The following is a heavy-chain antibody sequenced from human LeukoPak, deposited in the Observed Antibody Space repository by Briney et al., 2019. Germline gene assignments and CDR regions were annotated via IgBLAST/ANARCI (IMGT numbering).Heavy chain of an antibody. CDR2: IWYDGSNK. Sequence: PGRSLRLSCAASGFTFSSYGMHWVRQAPGKGLEWVAVIWYDGSNKYYADSVKGRFTISRDNSNNTLYLQMNSLRAEDTAVYYCAKDRWGGQRQNYFDYWGQGTLVTVSS. V-gene: IGHV3-33*06. D-gene: IGHD1-26*01. CDR1: GFTFSSYG. CDR3: AKDRWGGQRQNYFDY. J-gene: IGHJ4*02.